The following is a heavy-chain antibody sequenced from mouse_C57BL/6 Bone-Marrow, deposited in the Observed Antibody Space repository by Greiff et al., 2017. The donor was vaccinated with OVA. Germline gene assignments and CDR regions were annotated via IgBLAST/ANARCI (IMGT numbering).Heavy chain of an antibody. V-gene: IGHV1-69*01. D-gene: IGHD1-1*01. Sequence: QVQLQQPGAELVMPGASVKLSCKASGYTFTSYWMHWVKQRPGQGLEWIGEIDPSDSYTNYNQKFKGKSTLTVDKSSSTAYMQLSSLTSEDSAVYYCAREDYYYFDYWGQGNTLTVSS. CDR1: GYTFTSYW. CDR3: AREDYYYFDY. J-gene: IGHJ2*01. CDR2: IDPSDSYT.